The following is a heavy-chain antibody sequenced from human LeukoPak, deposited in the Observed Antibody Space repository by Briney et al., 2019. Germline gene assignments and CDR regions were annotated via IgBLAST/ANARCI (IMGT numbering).Heavy chain of an antibody. CDR2: ISYDGSNK. D-gene: IGHD2-15*01. J-gene: IGHJ4*02. CDR1: GFTFNNAW. V-gene: IGHV3-30*03. CDR3: ARDPNIVVVVAATEDTEYSFDY. Sequence: GGSLRLSCAASGFTFNNAWMNWVRQAPGKGLEWVAVISYDGSNKYYADSVKGRFTIFRDNSKNTLYLQMNSLRAEDTAVYYCARDPNIVVVVAATEDTEYSFDYWGQGTLVTVSS.